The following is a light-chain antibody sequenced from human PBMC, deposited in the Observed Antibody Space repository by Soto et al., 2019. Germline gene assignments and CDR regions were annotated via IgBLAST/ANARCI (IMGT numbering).Light chain of an antibody. Sequence: DIQMTQSPSSLSASVGDRVTITCRTSQAIGNSVNWYQQKPGKAPNLLVYGTSTLQSGVPSRFSGSGSGTDFTLPISSAQREDFATYYCQQSFASSWTFGQGTKVEIK. J-gene: IGKJ1*01. CDR2: GTS. V-gene: IGKV1-39*01. CDR3: QQSFASSWT. CDR1: QAIGNS.